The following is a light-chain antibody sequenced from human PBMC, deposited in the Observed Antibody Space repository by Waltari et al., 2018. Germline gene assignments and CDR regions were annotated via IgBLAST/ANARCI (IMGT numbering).Light chain of an antibody. V-gene: IGKV3-20*01. CDR1: QSLNKRY. Sequence: VLTQSPGTLSLSPGERATLSCRASQSLNKRYLAWYQQNPGQAPRLLIYGASSRAAGIPDRFSGSGSGTDFTLTISRLEPDDFAVYYCQQYGSSVMYTFGQGTKLEIK. J-gene: IGKJ2*01. CDR2: GAS. CDR3: QQYGSSVMYT.